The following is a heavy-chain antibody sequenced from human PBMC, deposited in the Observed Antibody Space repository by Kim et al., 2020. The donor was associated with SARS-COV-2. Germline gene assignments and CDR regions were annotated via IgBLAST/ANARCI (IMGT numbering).Heavy chain of an antibody. CDR3: ARPRWFGDTGDY. CDR1: GGSISSSSYY. D-gene: IGHD3-10*01. J-gene: IGHJ4*02. Sequence: SETLSLTCTVSGGSISSSSYYWGWIRQPPGKGLEWIGSIYYSGSTYYNPSLKSRVTISVDTSKNQFSLKLSSVTAADTAVYYCARPRWFGDTGDYWGQGTLVTVSS. V-gene: IGHV4-39*01. CDR2: IYYSGST.